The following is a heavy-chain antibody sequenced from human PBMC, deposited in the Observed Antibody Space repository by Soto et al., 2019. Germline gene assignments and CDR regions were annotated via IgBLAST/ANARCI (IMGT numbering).Heavy chain of an antibody. CDR2: ISGSGGST. CDR3: AKFGRAATFNYYYTDV. D-gene: IGHD2-15*01. J-gene: IGHJ6*03. V-gene: IGHV3-23*01. CDR1: GFTFSSYA. Sequence: GGSLRLSCAASGFTFSSYAMSWVRQAPGKGLEWVSAISGSGGSTYYADSVKGRFTISRDNSKNTLYLQMNSLRAEDTAVYYCAKFGRAATFNYYYTDVWVKGTTVTVSS.